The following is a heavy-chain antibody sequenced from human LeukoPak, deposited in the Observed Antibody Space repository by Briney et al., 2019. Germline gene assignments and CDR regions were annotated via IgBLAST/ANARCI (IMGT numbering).Heavy chain of an antibody. Sequence: GGSLRLSCAASGFTFSSYSMNWVRQAPGKGLEWVSSISSSSSYIYYADSVKGRFTISRDNAKNSPYLQMNSLRAEDTAVYYCASLSYYYDSRPGYYYYYYMDVWGKGTTVTVSS. CDR3: ASLSYYYDSRPGYYYYYYMDV. CDR1: GFTFSSYS. D-gene: IGHD3-22*01. J-gene: IGHJ6*03. CDR2: ISSSSSYI. V-gene: IGHV3-21*01.